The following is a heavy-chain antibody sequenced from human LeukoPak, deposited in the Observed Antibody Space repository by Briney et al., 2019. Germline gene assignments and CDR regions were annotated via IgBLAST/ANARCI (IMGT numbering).Heavy chain of an antibody. D-gene: IGHD5-24*01. V-gene: IGHV4-39*07. J-gene: IGHJ3*02. Sequence: PSETLSLTCTVSGGSISSSSYYWGWIRQPPGKGLEWIGSIYYSGSTYYNPSLKSRVTISVDTSKNQFSLKLSSVTAADTAVYYCARVGLRWLGDAFDIWGQGTMVTVSS. CDR2: IYYSGST. CDR3: ARVGLRWLGDAFDI. CDR1: GGSISSSSYY.